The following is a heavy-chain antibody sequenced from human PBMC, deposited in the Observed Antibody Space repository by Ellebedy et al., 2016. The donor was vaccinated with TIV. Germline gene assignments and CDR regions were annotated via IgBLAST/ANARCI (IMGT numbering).Heavy chain of an antibody. Sequence: GGSLRLXCEGSGYTFSTYGISWVRQMPGKGLEWMGKIAPTDSYTKYSPSFEGHVTISADKSINTVYLQWSSLKASDTAVYYCARHDGYVGYECFDYWGQGTLVTVSS. V-gene: IGHV5-10-1*01. J-gene: IGHJ4*02. CDR2: IAPTDSYT. CDR1: GYTFSTYG. CDR3: ARHDGYVGYECFDY. D-gene: IGHD5-12*01.